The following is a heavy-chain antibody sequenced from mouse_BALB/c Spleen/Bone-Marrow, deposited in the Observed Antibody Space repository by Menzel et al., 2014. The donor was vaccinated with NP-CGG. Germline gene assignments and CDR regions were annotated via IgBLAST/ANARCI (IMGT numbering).Heavy chain of an antibody. CDR1: GYTFANYY. D-gene: IGHD2-4*01. CDR3: TRSDYYDYQAWFAY. V-gene: IGHV1S81*02. Sequence: QVQLQQSGAELVKPGASVKLSCKTSGYTFANYYIYWVKQRPGQGLEWIGEINPSNGGSNFNEKLKSKATLTVDKSSNTAYMQLSSLTSEDSAVYYCTRSDYYDYQAWFAYWGQGTLVTVSA. CDR2: INPSNGGS. J-gene: IGHJ3*01.